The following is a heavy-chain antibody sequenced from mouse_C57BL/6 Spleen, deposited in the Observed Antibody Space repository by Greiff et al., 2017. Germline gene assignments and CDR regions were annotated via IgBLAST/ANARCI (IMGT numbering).Heavy chain of an antibody. CDR1: GFTFSSYT. V-gene: IGHV5-9*01. J-gene: IGHJ2*01. D-gene: IGHD4-1*01. CDR2: ISGGGGNT. Sequence: DVKLVESGGGLVKPGGSLKLSCAASGFTFSSYTMSWVRQTPEKRLEWVATISGGGGNTYYPDSVKGRFTISRDNAKNTLYLQMSSLRSEDTALYYCARQAGTVYFDYWGQGTTLTVSS. CDR3: ARQAGTVYFDY.